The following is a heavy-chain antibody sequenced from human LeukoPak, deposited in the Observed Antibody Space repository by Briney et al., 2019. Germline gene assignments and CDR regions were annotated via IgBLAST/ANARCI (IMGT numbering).Heavy chain of an antibody. J-gene: IGHJ4*02. Sequence: GGSLRLSCAASGFTFSSYAMHWVRQAPGKGLEWVAVISYDGSNKYYADSVKGRFTISRDNSKNTLYLQMNSLRAEDTAVYYCARNWGLWGQGTLVTVSS. CDR1: GFTFSSYA. D-gene: IGHD7-27*01. CDR2: ISYDGSNK. V-gene: IGHV3-30*14. CDR3: ARNWGL.